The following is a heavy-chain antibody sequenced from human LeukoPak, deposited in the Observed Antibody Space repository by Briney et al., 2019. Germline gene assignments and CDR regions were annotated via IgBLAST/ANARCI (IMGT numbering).Heavy chain of an antibody. Sequence: ASVKVSCKASGYTFTGYYMHWVRQAPGQGLEWMGGIIPIFGTANYAQKFQGRVTITADESTSTAYMELSSLRSEDTAVYYCARVSSRRIAAADYWGQGTLVTVSS. CDR1: GYTFTGYY. V-gene: IGHV1-69*13. D-gene: IGHD6-13*01. CDR3: ARVSSRRIAAADY. J-gene: IGHJ4*02. CDR2: IIPIFGTA.